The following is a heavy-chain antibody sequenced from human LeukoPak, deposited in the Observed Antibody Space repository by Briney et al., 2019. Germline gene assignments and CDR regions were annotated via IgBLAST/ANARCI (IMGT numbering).Heavy chain of an antibody. D-gene: IGHD3-10*01. CDR3: ARGSSGDYSVSGSAWFDP. Sequence: ASVKVSCKASGGTFSSYAINWVRLATGQGLEWMGWMNPNSGNTGYAQKFQGRVTMTRNTSVSTAYMDLSSLRSEDTAVYYCARGSSGDYSVSGSAWFDPWGQGTLVTVSS. CDR1: GGTFSSYA. J-gene: IGHJ5*02. V-gene: IGHV1-8*02. CDR2: MNPNSGNT.